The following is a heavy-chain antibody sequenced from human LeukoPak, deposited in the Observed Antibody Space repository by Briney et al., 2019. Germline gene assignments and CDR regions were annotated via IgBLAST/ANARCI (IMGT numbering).Heavy chain of an antibody. D-gene: IGHD2-8*01. CDR2: ISYSGST. Sequence: SETLSLTCTVSGDSISTSYWSWVRQPPGKGLEWIGYISYSGSTKYNPSLKSRVTISLDTSKNEFSLKLTSVTAADTAVYFCAKWASDNRAFDLWGQGTLVTVSS. J-gene: IGHJ4*02. V-gene: IGHV4-59*12. CDR3: AKWASDNRAFDL. CDR1: GDSISTSY.